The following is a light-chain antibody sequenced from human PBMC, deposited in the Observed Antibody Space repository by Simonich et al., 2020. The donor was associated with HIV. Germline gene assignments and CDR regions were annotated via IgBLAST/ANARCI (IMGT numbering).Light chain of an antibody. CDR2: DVS. Sequence: QSALTQPASVSGSPGQSITLSCTGTSSDVGGYAYVSWYQQHPGKAPKLMIYDVSKRPSGVSNRFSGSKSGNTASLTVAGLQAEDEADYYCSSYAGSNNLVFGGGTKLTVL. J-gene: IGLJ3*02. CDR1: SSDVGGYAY. V-gene: IGLV2-8*01. CDR3: SSYAGSNNLV.